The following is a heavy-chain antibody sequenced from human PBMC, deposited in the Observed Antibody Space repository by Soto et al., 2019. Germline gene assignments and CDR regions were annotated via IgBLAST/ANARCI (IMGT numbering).Heavy chain of an antibody. V-gene: IGHV4-39*01. Sequence: SETLILTCPVSYGSTSVFNVFGGWVRQPPGKGLEWIGNIDYSGTAYFNPSLGTRVTFPVDTSKNQFSLTLYSVTAADTAVYYCARTTGRHLDFWGQG. CDR2: IDYSGTA. J-gene: IGHJ4*02. CDR1: YGSTSVFNVF. D-gene: IGHD4-4*01. CDR3: ARTTGRHLDF.